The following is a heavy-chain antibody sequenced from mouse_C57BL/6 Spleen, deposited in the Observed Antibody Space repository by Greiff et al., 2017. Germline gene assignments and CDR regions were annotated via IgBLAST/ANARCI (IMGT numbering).Heavy chain of an antibody. J-gene: IGHJ3*01. Sequence: EVNVVESEGGLVQPGSSMKLSCTASGFTFSDYYMAWVRQVPEKGLEWVANINYDGSSTYYLDSLKSRFIISRDNAKNILYLQMSSLKSEDTATYYCAREESNYYGSIPPWFAYWGQGTLVTVSA. CDR1: GFTFSDYY. V-gene: IGHV5-16*01. CDR2: INYDGSST. CDR3: AREESNYYGSIPPWFAY. D-gene: IGHD1-1*01.